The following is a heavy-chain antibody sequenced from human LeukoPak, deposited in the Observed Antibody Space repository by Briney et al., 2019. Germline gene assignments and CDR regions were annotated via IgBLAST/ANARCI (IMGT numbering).Heavy chain of an antibody. CDR2: ISSSSSTI. Sequence: GGSLRLSCAASGFTFSSYSMNWVRQAPGKGLEWVSYISSSSSTIYYADSVKGRFTISRDNAKNSLYLQMNSLRAEDTAVYYCARQPLLRFGTLFDYWGQGTLVTVSS. V-gene: IGHV3-48*01. D-gene: IGHD3-10*01. CDR1: GFTFSSYS. CDR3: ARQPLLRFGTLFDY. J-gene: IGHJ4*02.